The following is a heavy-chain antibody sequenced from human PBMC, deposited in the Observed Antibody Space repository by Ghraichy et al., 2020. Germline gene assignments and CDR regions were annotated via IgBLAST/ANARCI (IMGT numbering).Heavy chain of an antibody. J-gene: IGHJ6*02. V-gene: IGHV3-21*01. CDR1: GFTFNIST. CDR3: ARTLPRSGFGMDI. CDR2: ISSRDTYM. Sequence: GGSLRLSCVASGFTFNISTMNWVRQAPGKGLEWVSYISSRDTYMYYADSVRGRFTISRDNAKNSLYLQMDSLRAEDTAMYYCARTLPRSGFGMDIWGQGTTVTVSS. D-gene: IGHD3-3*01.